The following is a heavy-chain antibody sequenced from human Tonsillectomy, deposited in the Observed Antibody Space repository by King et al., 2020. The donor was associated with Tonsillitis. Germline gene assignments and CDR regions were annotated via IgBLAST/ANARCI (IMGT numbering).Heavy chain of an antibody. CDR1: GGSFSGYH. J-gene: IGHJ6*02. CDR3: AGDTYYYDISGYYPHYGMDV. D-gene: IGHD3-22*01. Sequence: VQLQQWGAGLLKPSETLSLTCAVYGGSFSGYHWSWIRQPPGKALEWIGEINHSGSTNYNPSLKSRVTISLDTSNNPFSLKLSSVTAADTAVYYCAGDTYYYDISGYYPHYGMDVWGHGTTVTVSS. CDR2: INHSGST. V-gene: IGHV4-34*01.